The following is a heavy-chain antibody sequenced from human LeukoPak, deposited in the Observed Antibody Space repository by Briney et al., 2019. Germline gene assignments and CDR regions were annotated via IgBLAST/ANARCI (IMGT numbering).Heavy chain of an antibody. J-gene: IGHJ3*02. V-gene: IGHV4-59*01. CDR3: ARSKAVAGTRAAFDI. D-gene: IGHD6-19*01. CDR1: GGSISSYY. Sequence: PSETLSLTCTVSGGSISSYYWSWIRQPPGKGLEWIGYIYYSGSTNYNPSLKSRVTISVDTSKNQSSLKLSSVTAADTAVYYCARSKAVAGTRAAFDIWGQGTMVTVSS. CDR2: IYYSGST.